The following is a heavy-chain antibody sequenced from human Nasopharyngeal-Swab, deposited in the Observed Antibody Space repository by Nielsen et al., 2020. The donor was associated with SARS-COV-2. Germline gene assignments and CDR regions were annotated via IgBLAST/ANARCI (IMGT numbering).Heavy chain of an antibody. Sequence: SETLSLTCAVSGGSISSSNWWSWVRQPPGKGLEWLGYIYYSGSTYYNPSLKSRVTISVDTSKNQFSLKLSSVTAADTAVYYCASRRITISPWFDPWGQGTLVTVSS. CDR2: IYYSGST. J-gene: IGHJ5*02. D-gene: IGHD3-3*01. CDR1: GGSISSSNW. V-gene: IGHV4-4*02. CDR3: ASRRITISPWFDP.